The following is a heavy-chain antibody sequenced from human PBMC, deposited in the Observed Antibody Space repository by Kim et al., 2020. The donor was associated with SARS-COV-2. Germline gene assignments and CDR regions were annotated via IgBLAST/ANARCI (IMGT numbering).Heavy chain of an antibody. D-gene: IGHD6-13*01. CDR3: AREAAAGFDY. CDR1: GFTFTNYA. Sequence: GGSLRLSCAASGFTFTNYAIHWVRQAPGKGLEWVAVISFDGRTEHHADAVQGRFIIPRDNSKSTVYLQMNSVRVEDTAVYYCAREAAAGFDYWGLGTLVT. CDR2: ISFDGRTE. V-gene: IGHV3-30*04. J-gene: IGHJ4*02.